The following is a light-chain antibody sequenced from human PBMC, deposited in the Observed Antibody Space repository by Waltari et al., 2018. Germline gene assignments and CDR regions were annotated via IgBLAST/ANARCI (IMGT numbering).Light chain of an antibody. CDR2: GTS. Sequence: CRASPGGPSISLTWYQQKLGQAPRLLIYGTSSRATGIPDRFSGSGSGTDFTLTISRLEPEDFAVYYCQQYDGEVVTFGGGTKVEI. CDR3: QQYDGEVVT. CDR1: PGGPSIS. J-gene: IGKJ4*01. V-gene: IGKV3-20*01.